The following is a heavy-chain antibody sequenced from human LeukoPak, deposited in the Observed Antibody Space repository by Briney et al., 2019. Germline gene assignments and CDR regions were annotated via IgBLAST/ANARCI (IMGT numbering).Heavy chain of an antibody. CDR2: IYTSGST. CDR3: ARSREGDGFRYFDY. V-gene: IGHV4-4*09. CDR1: GGSISGYY. J-gene: IGHJ4*02. D-gene: IGHD5-24*01. Sequence: SETLSLTCAVSGGSISGYYWSWIRQPPGKGLEWIGYIYTSGSTNYNPSLKSRVTISVDTSKNQFSLKLRSVTAADTAVYYCARSREGDGFRYFDYWGQGTLVTVSS.